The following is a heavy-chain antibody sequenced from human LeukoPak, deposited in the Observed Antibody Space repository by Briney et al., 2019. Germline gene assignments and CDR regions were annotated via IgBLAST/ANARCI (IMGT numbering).Heavy chain of an antibody. CDR2: TSPNGRDT. D-gene: IGHD1-26*01. Sequence: GGSLRLSCAASGFTFGTSWMSWFRRAPGTGLQWVAHTSPNGRDTYYVDSVKGRFIISRDNPKNSLYLQMNSLRAEDTAVYYCARTIVRATTGRFDYWGQGTLVTVSS. V-gene: IGHV3-7*01. CDR3: ARTIVRATTGRFDY. J-gene: IGHJ4*02. CDR1: GFTFGTSW.